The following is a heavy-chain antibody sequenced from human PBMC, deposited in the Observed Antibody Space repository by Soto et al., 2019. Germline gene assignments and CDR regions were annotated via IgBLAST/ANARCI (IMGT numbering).Heavy chain of an antibody. CDR2: ISGSGDTT. V-gene: IGHV3-23*04. J-gene: IGHJ4*02. Sequence: EVRLVESGGGLVQPGGSLSLSCAASGFTISNYPMSWVRQAPGKGRDWVSGISGSGDTTYYADSAKGRFTISKDISKNSLFLQLDSLRVEDSALYFCVKDDGGYPSTAPHWGQGTLVTVSP. CDR1: GFTISNYP. D-gene: IGHD4-17*01. CDR3: VKDDGGYPSTAPH.